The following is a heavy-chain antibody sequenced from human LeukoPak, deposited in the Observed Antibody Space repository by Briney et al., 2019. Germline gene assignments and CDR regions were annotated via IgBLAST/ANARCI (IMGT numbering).Heavy chain of an antibody. J-gene: IGHJ3*01. CDR3: IKDLRLDLHLDTFHV. CDR2: ISWDSGSS. CDR1: GFSLDDYA. D-gene: IGHD1-1*01. V-gene: IGHV3-9*01. Sequence: PGGSLRLSCAASGFSLDDYAMHWVRQPPGKGLEWVSSISWDSGSSVYAPSVRGRFTISRDNGDTSLDLQMHGLTPEDTALYYCIKDLRLDLHLDTFHVWGQGTMVTVSS.